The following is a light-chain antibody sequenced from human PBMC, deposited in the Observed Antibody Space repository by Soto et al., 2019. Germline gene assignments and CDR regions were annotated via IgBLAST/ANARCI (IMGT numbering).Light chain of an antibody. CDR1: QSISRY. CDR2: KAS. J-gene: IGKJ1*01. CDR3: QQYNSYWT. Sequence: DIQMTQSPSSLSASVGDRVTITFRASQSISRYLNWYQHKPGKAPKLLIYKASTLKSGVPSRFSGSGSGTDFTLTISSLQPDDFATYYCQQYNSYWTFGQGTKVDI. V-gene: IGKV1-5*03.